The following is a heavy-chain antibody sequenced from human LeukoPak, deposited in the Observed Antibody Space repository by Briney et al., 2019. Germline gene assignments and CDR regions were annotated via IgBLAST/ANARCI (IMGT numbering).Heavy chain of an antibody. Sequence: SETLSLTCTVSGASISTGGYYWSWIRQPPGKGLEWIGCVYHTGTTFYNPSLKSRVTVSLDPSRNQFSLRLTSVTDADTAVYYCARTLARSTPGTHYPNWFDSWGQGTQVTVSS. CDR1: GASISTGGYY. V-gene: IGHV4-31*03. CDR3: ARTLARSTPGTHYPNWFDS. CDR2: VYHTGTT. J-gene: IGHJ5*01. D-gene: IGHD3-10*01.